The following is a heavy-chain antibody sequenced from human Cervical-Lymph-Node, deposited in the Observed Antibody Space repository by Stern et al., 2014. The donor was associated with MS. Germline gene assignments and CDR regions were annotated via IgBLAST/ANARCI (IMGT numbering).Heavy chain of an antibody. CDR2: INPNSGGT. CDR3: ATTRDAFDI. V-gene: IGHV1-2*06. D-gene: IGHD1-1*01. Sequence: EQLVQSGAEVKKPGASVKVSCKASGYIFTDYYIHWVRQAPGQGLEWMGRINPNSGGTNYAQKFQVRVIMTRDTSITTAYMELSRLRSDDTAVYYCATTRDAFDIWGQGTMVTVSS. CDR1: GYIFTDYY. J-gene: IGHJ3*02.